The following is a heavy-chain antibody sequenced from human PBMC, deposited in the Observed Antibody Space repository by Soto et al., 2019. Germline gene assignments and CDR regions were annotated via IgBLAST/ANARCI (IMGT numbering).Heavy chain of an antibody. D-gene: IGHD6-19*01. J-gene: IGHJ6*02. CDR1: GFTFDDYT. CDR2: ISWDGGST. Sequence: EVQLVESGGVVVQPGGSLRLSCAASGFTFDDYTMHWVRQAPGKGLEWVSLISWDGGSTYYADSVKGRFSISRDNSKNALYLQINSLRTEDTALYYCAKEAQWLAMGVGGLGYYGMDVWGQGTTVTVSS. V-gene: IGHV3-43*01. CDR3: AKEAQWLAMGVGGLGYYGMDV.